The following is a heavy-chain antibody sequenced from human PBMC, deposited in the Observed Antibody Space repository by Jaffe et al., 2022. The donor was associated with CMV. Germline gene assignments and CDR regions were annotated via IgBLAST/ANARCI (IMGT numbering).Heavy chain of an antibody. CDR1: GGSVSSSSYY. CDR2: IYYTGNT. V-gene: IGHV4-61*01. D-gene: IGHD3-22*01. Sequence: QVQLQESGPGLVKPSETLSLTCIVSGGSVSSSSYYWNWIRQPPGKGLEWIGYIYYTGNTNYNPSLKSRVTFSVDRSKNQFSLRLSSVTAADTAFYYCATHYYYNSSDNFEYWGQGALVTVSS. J-gene: IGHJ4*02. CDR3: ATHYYYNSSDNFEY.